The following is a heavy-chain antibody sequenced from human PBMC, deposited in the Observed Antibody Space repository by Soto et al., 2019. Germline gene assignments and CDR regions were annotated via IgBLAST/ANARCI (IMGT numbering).Heavy chain of an antibody. V-gene: IGHV3-74*01. CDR3: TRPQGGTTYYFDY. D-gene: IGHD3-16*01. Sequence: GGSLRLSCAASGFTFSSYWMHWVRQAPGKGLVWVSRINSDGSTTKYADSVKGRFTISRDNTKNTLFLQMNSLRAEDTAVYYCTRPQGGTTYYFDYWGQGTPVTVSS. CDR2: INSDGSTT. CDR1: GFTFSSYW. J-gene: IGHJ4*02.